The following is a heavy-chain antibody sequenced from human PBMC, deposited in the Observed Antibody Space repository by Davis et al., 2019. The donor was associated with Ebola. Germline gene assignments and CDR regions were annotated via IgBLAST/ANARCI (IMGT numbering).Heavy chain of an antibody. CDR2: ISYDGSNK. D-gene: IGHD3-10*01. Sequence: GESLRLSCAASGFTFSSYAMHWVRQAPGKGLEWVAVISYDGSNKYYADSVKGRFTISRDNSKNTLYLQMNSLRAEDTAVYYCARAHGSASFEPPRDYWGQGTLVTVSS. CDR3: ARAHGSASFEPPRDY. CDR1: GFTFSSYA. V-gene: IGHV3-30*04. J-gene: IGHJ4*02.